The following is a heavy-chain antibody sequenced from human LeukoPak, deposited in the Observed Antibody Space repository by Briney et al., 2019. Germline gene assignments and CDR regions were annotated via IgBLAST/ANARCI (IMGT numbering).Heavy chain of an antibody. CDR2: INSDGSST. CDR1: VFTFSSYW. Sequence: PGGSLRLSCAASVFTFSSYWMHWVRHAPGKGLVWVSRINSDGSSTSYADSVKGRFTISRDNAKNTLYLQMNSLRAEDTAVYYCARAGRYYDFWSGYHNWFDPWGQGTLVTVSS. D-gene: IGHD3-3*01. CDR3: ARAGRYYDFWSGYHNWFDP. J-gene: IGHJ5*02. V-gene: IGHV3-74*01.